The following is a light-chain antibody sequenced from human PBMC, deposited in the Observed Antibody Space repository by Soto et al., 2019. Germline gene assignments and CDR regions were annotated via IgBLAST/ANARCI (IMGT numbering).Light chain of an antibody. V-gene: IGKV1-27*01. CDR3: QNYNSAPRT. CDR1: QGISND. J-gene: IGKJ1*01. Sequence: DIQMTQSPSSLSASIGDRVTISCRASQGISNDLAWYQQKPGKVPYLLIYAASTSHSGVPSRFRGSGCGTDFTLTISSRQPEDGATYYCQNYNSAPRTFGQGTKVDIK. CDR2: AAS.